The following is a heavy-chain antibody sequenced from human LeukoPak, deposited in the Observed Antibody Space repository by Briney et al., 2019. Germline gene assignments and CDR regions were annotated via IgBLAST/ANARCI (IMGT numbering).Heavy chain of an antibody. D-gene: IGHD6-19*01. CDR1: GGSISSGGYY. Sequence: SETLSLTCTVSGGSISSGGYYWSWIRQHPGKGLEWIGYIYYSGSTYYNPSLKSRVTISVDTSKNQFSLKLSSVTAADTAVYYCAREGSRGWTGSYWGQGTLVTVSS. CDR3: AREGSRGWTGSY. CDR2: IYYSGST. J-gene: IGHJ4*02. V-gene: IGHV4-31*03.